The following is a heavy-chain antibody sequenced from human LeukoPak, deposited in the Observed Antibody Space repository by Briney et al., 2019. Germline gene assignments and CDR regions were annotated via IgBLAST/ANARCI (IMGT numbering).Heavy chain of an antibody. D-gene: IGHD3-16*01. CDR3: AGLGSIMQERIDP. J-gene: IGHJ5*02. CDR1: GYFFTGYH. V-gene: IGHV1-2*02. CDR2: INIDNGDT. Sequence: GASVKVSCKASGYFFTGYHVHWVRQAPGQGLEWMGRINIDNGDTNSAQKFQGRITMARDTSISTAYMELTWLTSDDTAVYYRAGLGSIMQERIDPWGQGAPVTVSS.